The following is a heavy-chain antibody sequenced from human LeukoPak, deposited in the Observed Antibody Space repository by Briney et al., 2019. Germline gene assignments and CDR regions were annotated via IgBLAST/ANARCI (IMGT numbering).Heavy chain of an antibody. CDR2: ISGTGSA. J-gene: IGHJ4*02. V-gene: IGHV4-59*01. CDR1: GGSIRPSY. Sequence: PSETLSLTCTVSGGSIRPSYWAWIRQPPGKGVEYIGLISGTGSANYNASLESRVTISLVTSKNQFSLKMRSVTAADTAMYYCARGGGESTSGYYFDYWGQGTLVTVSS. D-gene: IGHD3-9*01. CDR3: ARGGGESTSGYYFDY.